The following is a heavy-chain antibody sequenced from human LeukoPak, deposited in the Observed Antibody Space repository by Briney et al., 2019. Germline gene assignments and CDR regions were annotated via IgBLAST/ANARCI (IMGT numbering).Heavy chain of an antibody. CDR2: IYHSGST. CDR3: ARELVGGSPEQDDAFDI. Sequence: PSGTLSLTCAVSGGSISSSNWWSWVRQPPGKGLEWIGEIYHSGSTNYNPSLKSRVTISVDKSKNQFSLKLSSVTAADTAVYYCARELVGGSPEQDDAFDIWGQGTMVTVSS. D-gene: IGHD1-26*01. V-gene: IGHV4-4*02. CDR1: GGSISSSNW. J-gene: IGHJ3*02.